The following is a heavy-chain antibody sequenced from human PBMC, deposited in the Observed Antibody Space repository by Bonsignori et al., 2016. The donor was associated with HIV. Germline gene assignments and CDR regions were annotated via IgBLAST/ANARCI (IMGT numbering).Heavy chain of an antibody. D-gene: IGHD3-22*01. V-gene: IGHV6-1*01. J-gene: IGHJ3*02. Sequence: WIRQSPSRGLEWLGRTYYRSKWYNDYAVSVKSRITINPDTSKNQFSLQLNSVTPEDTAVYYCAREPSMIVGPGAFDIWGQGTMVTVSS. CDR3: AREPSMIVGPGAFDI. CDR2: TYYRSKWYN.